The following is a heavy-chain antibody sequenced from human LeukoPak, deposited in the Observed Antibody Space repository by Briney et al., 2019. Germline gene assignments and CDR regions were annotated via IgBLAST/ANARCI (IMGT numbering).Heavy chain of an antibody. CDR3: ARQGSSTIGYYFDY. J-gene: IGHJ4*02. CDR1: GDSISISSYY. V-gene: IGHV4-39*01. CDR2: IYYRGTT. Sequence: SETLSLICVVSGDSISISSYYWIWIRQSPGKGLEWIGRIYYRGTTYYNPSLKRRATISVDTSKQQFSLKLSSVTAVDTAVYYCARQGSSTIGYYFDYWGQGTQVTVSS. D-gene: IGHD3-10*01.